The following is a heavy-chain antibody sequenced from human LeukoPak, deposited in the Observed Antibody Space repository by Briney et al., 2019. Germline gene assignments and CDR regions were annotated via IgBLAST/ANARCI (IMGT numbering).Heavy chain of an antibody. Sequence: ASVKVSCKASGYSFIGYYLHWVRQAPGQGLEWMGWINPKSGDTNYAQKFQGRVTMTRDTSINTAYMDLSSLRSDDTAVYYCARDFDDFWSGYNNYFDCWGQGTPVTVSS. D-gene: IGHD3-3*01. V-gene: IGHV1-2*02. CDR1: GYSFIGYY. CDR3: ARDFDDFWSGYNNYFDC. CDR2: INPKSGDT. J-gene: IGHJ4*02.